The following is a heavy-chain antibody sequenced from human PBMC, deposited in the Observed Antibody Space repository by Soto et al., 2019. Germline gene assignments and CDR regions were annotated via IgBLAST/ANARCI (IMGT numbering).Heavy chain of an antibody. CDR3: VREGDYYDSSGYYTSGFQH. CDR1: GGSISSYY. CDR2: IYYSGST. Sequence: SETLSLTCTVSGGSISSYYWSWIRQPPGKGLEWIGYIYYSGSTNYNPSLKSRVTISVDTSKNQFSLKLSSVTAADTAVYCCVREGDYYDSSGYYTSGFQHWGQGTLVTVSS. D-gene: IGHD3-22*01. J-gene: IGHJ1*01. V-gene: IGHV4-59*01.